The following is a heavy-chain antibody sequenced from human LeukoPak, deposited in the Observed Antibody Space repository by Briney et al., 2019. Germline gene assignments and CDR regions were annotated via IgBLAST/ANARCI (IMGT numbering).Heavy chain of an antibody. V-gene: IGHV3-53*01. CDR3: ARVEWLAGYYFDY. CDR2: IYSGGST. D-gene: IGHD5-12*01. CDR1: GFTFSRYW. Sequence: PGGSLRLSCAASGFTFSRYWMSWVRQAPGKGLEWVSVIYSGGSTYYADSVKGRFTISRDNSKNTLYLQMNSLRAEDTAVYYCARVEWLAGYYFDYWGQGTLVTVSS. J-gene: IGHJ4*02.